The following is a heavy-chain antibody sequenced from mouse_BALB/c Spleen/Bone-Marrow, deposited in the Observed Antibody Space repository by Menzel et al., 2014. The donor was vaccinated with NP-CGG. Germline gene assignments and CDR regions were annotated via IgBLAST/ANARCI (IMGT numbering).Heavy chain of an antibody. D-gene: IGHD2-3*01. V-gene: IGHV7-1*02. CDR1: GFTFSDFY. J-gene: IGHJ4*01. CDR3: ARDPRWLLAMDY. Sequence: EVKVVESGGGLVQPGGSLRLSCATSGFTFSDFYMEWVRQPPGKRLEWIAASRNKANDYTREYSASVKGRFFVSRDTSQSILYLQMNALRAEDTAIYYCARDPRWLLAMDYWGQGTSVTVSS. CDR2: SRNKANDYTR.